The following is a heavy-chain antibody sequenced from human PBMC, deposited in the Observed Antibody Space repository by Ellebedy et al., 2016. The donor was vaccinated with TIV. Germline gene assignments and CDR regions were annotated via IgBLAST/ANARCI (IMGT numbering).Heavy chain of an antibody. J-gene: IGHJ5*01. D-gene: IGHD3-22*01. V-gene: IGHV4-61*02. CDR3: ARGRQYYHTSGYYVDS. Sequence: SETLSLXXTVSGGSISSGSYYWSWIRQPAGKGLEWIGRIYTSGSTNYNPSLKSRVTMSVDTSKNQFSLKLSSVTAADTAVYYCARGRQYYHTSGYYVDSWGQGTLVTVSS. CDR2: IYTSGST. CDR1: GGSISSGSYY.